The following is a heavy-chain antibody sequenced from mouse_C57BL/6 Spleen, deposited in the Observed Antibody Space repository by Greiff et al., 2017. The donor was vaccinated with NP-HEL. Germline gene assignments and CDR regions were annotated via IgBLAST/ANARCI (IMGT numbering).Heavy chain of an antibody. J-gene: IGHJ4*01. Sequence: VKLQQSGPELVKPGASVKISCKASGYAFSSSWMNWVKQRPGKGLEWIGRIYPGDGDTNYNGKFKGKATMTADKSSSTAYMQLSSLTSEDSAVYFCARSGYSKRNYAMDYWGQGTSVTVSS. D-gene: IGHD2-5*01. V-gene: IGHV1-82*01. CDR1: GYAFSSSW. CDR2: IYPGDGDT. CDR3: ARSGYSKRNYAMDY.